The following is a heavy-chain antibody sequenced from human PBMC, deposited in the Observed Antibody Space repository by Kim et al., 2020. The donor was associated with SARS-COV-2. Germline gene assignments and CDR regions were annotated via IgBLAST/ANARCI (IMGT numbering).Heavy chain of an antibody. CDR2: ISDSGKT. V-gene: IGHV4-59*13. CDR3: AKVRYYYDTRGYGFVP. Sequence: SETLSLTCSVSGGSISSYYWAWIRQPPGKRLEWIGYISDSGKTNYNPSLKSPVAISPDTSMNQFSLRLNSVTAADTAVYYCAKVRYYYDTRGYGFVPWGRGTLLTVSS. D-gene: IGHD3-22*01. J-gene: IGHJ5*02. CDR1: GGSISSYY.